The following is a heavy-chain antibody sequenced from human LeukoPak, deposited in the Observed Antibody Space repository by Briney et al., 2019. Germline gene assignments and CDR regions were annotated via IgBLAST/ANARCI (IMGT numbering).Heavy chain of an antibody. CDR3: ARDSSRYYFDY. CDR2: IYYSGST. CDR1: GGSISSYY. V-gene: IGHV4-59*01. J-gene: IGHJ4*02. Sequence: SDTLSLTCTVSGGSISSYYWSWIRQPPGKGLEWIGYIYYSGSTNYNPSLKSRVTISVDTSKNQFSLKLSSVTAADTAVYYCARDSSRYYFDYWGQGTLVTVSS.